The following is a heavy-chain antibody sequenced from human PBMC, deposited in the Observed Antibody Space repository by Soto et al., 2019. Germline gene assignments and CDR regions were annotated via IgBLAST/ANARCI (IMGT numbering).Heavy chain of an antibody. J-gene: IGHJ4*02. D-gene: IGHD2-15*01. Sequence: SETLSLTCTVSGGSINSNNYYWAWIRQPPGKGLAWIASIYYDGSTYYNTSLKSRVTISRDTSKNQFSLRLTSMTAADTAVYYCAKVVVAATRHSDFDSWGQGTLVTVSS. V-gene: IGHV4-39*02. CDR2: IYYDGST. CDR1: GGSINSNNYY. CDR3: AKVVVAATRHSDFDS.